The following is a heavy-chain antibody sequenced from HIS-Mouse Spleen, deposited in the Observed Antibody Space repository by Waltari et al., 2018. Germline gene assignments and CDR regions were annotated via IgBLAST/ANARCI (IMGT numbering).Heavy chain of an antibody. CDR3: AREIPYSSSWYDWYFDL. D-gene: IGHD6-13*01. V-gene: IGHV4-39*07. J-gene: IGHJ2*01. Sequence: QLQLQESGPGLVKPSETLSLHCPVSAGSISTPLYYWGWIRQPPGKGLEWIGSIYYSGSTYYNPSLKSRVTISVDTSKNQFSLKLSSVTAADTAVYYCAREIPYSSSWYDWYFDLWGRGTLVTVSS. CDR1: AGSISTPLYY. CDR2: IYYSGST.